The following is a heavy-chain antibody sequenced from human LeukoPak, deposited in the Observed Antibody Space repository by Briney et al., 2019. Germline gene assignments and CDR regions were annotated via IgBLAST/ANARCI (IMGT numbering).Heavy chain of an antibody. Sequence: SETLSLTCTVSGVSISSTTYYWDWIRQPPGKGLEWIGSIYYSGSTYYNPSLKSRVTISVDTSKNQFSLKLSSVTAADTAVYYCARARGSSSWYDYWGQGTLVTVSS. D-gene: IGHD6-13*01. V-gene: IGHV4-39*07. CDR2: IYYSGST. CDR3: ARARGSSSWYDY. J-gene: IGHJ4*02. CDR1: GVSISSTTYY.